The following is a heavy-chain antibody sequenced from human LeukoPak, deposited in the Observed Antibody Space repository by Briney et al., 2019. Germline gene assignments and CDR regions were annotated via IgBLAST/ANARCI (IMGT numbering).Heavy chain of an antibody. CDR2: VSSTSSYI. D-gene: IGHD3-9*01. CDR1: GFTFSSYS. CDR3: ASLSFDYDILTGFPNDY. J-gene: IGHJ4*02. Sequence: GGSLRLSCAASGFTFSSYSMNWVRQAPGKGLEWVSSVSSTSSYIYYADSVKGRFTISRDNAKNSLYLQMNSLRAEDTAVYYCASLSFDYDILTGFPNDYWGQGTLVTVSS. V-gene: IGHV3-21*01.